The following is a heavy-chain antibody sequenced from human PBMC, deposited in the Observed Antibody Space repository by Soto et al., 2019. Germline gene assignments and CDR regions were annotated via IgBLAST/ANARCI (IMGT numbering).Heavy chain of an antibody. D-gene: IGHD4-17*01. J-gene: IGHJ4*02. V-gene: IGHV1-18*04. CDR2: ISGYNGNT. Sequence: GASVKVSCKVSDDRLTTYGISWVRQAPGQGLEWMGWISGYNGNTDYAQKFRGRVSMTTDTSTNTAYMELRSLRSDDTALYYCASWAGRAHDFGGPFDYWGQGTLVTVSS. CDR3: ASWAGRAHDFGGPFDY. CDR1: DDRLTTYG.